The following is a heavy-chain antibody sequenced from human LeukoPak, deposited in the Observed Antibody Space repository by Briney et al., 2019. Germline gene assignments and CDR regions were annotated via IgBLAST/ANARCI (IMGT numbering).Heavy chain of an antibody. CDR3: AKNPRLEGWIYFDS. J-gene: IGHJ4*02. V-gene: IGHV3-23*01. CDR2: LSHSGGDT. CDR1: GFTFSNYA. D-gene: IGHD1-1*01. Sequence: GGSLRLSCAASGFTFSNYAMSWVRQAPGKGLEWVSTLSHSGGDTYYADSVKGRFTISRDNSRNTLYLQMNSLRAEDAAVYYCAKNPRLEGWIYFDSWGQGILVTVSS.